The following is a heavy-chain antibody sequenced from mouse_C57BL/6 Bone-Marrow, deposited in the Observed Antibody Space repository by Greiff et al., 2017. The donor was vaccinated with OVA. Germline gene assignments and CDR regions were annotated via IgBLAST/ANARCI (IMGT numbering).Heavy chain of an antibody. V-gene: IGHV14-2*01. J-gene: IGHJ4*01. CDR2: IDPEDGET. CDR3: ARFITTVVGRYYYAMDY. D-gene: IGHD1-1*01. CDR1: GFNIKDYY. Sequence: EVQLQPSGAELVKPGASVKLSCTASGFNIKDYYMHWVKQRTEQGLEWIGRIDPEDGETKYAPKFQGKATITADTSSNTAYLQLSRLTSEDTAVYYCARFITTVVGRYYYAMDYWGQGTSVTVSS.